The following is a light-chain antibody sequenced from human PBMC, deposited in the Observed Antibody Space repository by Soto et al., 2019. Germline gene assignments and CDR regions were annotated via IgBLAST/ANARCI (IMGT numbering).Light chain of an antibody. CDR2: DAS. V-gene: IGKV3-11*01. J-gene: IGKJ2*01. Sequence: ELVLTQSPATLSLSPGERATLSCRASQSVSSYLAWYQQKPGQAPRLLIYDASSRATGIPARFSGSGSGTDFTLTISSLEPEDFAVYYCQQRSNWYTFGQGTKLEIK. CDR3: QQRSNWYT. CDR1: QSVSSY.